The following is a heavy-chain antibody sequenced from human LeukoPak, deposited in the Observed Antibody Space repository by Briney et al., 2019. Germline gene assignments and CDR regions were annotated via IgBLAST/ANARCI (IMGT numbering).Heavy chain of an antibody. Sequence: GGSLRLSCAASGFTFSSYAMSWVRQAPGKGLEWVSAISGSGGSTNYADSVKGRFTISRDNSKNTLYLQMNSLRAEDTAVYYCAKNLVGGYDGTDYWGQGTLVTVSS. V-gene: IGHV3-23*01. D-gene: IGHD5-12*01. CDR3: AKNLVGGYDGTDY. J-gene: IGHJ4*02. CDR1: GFTFSSYA. CDR2: ISGSGGST.